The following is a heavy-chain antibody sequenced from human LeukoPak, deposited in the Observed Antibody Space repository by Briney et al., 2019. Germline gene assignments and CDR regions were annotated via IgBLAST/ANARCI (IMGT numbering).Heavy chain of an antibody. V-gene: IGHV3-48*03. CDR2: ISSSGSTI. CDR3: AELGITMIGGV. Sequence: GGSLRLSCAASGFTFSSYEMNWVRQAPGKGLEWVSYISSSGSTIYYADSVKGRFTISRDNAKDSLYLQTNSLRAEDTAVYYCAELGITMIGGVWGKGTTVTISS. J-gene: IGHJ6*04. D-gene: IGHD3-10*02. CDR1: GFTFSSYE.